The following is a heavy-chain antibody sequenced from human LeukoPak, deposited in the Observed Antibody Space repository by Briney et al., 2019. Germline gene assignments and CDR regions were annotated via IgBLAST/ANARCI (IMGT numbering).Heavy chain of an antibody. D-gene: IGHD1-26*01. J-gene: IGHJ4*02. CDR2: ISTNDI. CDR1: GFTLSSHT. CDR3: ARDKIVGATHFDY. Sequence: GGSLRLSCAASGFTLSSHTMNCVRQAPGRGLEWVSAISTNDIQYADSVKGRFTISRDNAKNSLYLQMNSLTAEDTGVYYCARDKIVGATHFDYWGEGNLVTVSS. V-gene: IGHV3-21*01.